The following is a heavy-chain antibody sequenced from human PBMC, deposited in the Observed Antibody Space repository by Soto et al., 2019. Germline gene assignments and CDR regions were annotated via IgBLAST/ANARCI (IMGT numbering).Heavy chain of an antibody. Sequence: QVQLVESGGGVVQPGRSLRLSCAASGFTFSSYGMHWVRQAPGKGLEWVAVISYDGSNKYYADSVKGRFTISRDNSKNTLYLQMNSLRAEDTAVYYCAKISFITMVRGAGFDYWGQGTLVTVSS. CDR1: GFTFSSYG. V-gene: IGHV3-30*18. D-gene: IGHD3-10*01. CDR3: AKISFITMVRGAGFDY. J-gene: IGHJ4*02. CDR2: ISYDGSNK.